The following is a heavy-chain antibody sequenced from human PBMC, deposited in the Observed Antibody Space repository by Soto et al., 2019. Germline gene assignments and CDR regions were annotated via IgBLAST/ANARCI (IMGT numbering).Heavy chain of an antibody. CDR1: GCSFTSYW. Sequence: XESLKISCKGSGCSFTSYWIGWVRQMPGKGLEWMGIIYPGDSDTRYSPSFQGQVTISADKSISTAYLQWSSLKASDTAMYYCARNYYDSSGYYPFYYYGMDVWGQGTTVTVSS. CDR3: ARNYYDSSGYYPFYYYGMDV. D-gene: IGHD3-22*01. J-gene: IGHJ6*02. V-gene: IGHV5-51*01. CDR2: IYPGDSDT.